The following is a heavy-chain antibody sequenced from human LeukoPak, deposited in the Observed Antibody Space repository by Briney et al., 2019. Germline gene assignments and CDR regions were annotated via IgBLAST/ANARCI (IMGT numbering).Heavy chain of an antibody. Sequence: GGSLRLSCAASGFTFSSYSMNWVRQAPGKGLEWVSSISSSSTYIYYADSVKGRFTISRDNAKNSLYLQMNSLRAEDTAVYYCARDEEEDILTGSWVDVWGKGTTVTVSS. J-gene: IGHJ6*04. CDR2: ISSSSTYI. CDR1: GFTFSSYS. D-gene: IGHD3-9*01. V-gene: IGHV3-21*01. CDR3: ARDEEEDILTGSWVDV.